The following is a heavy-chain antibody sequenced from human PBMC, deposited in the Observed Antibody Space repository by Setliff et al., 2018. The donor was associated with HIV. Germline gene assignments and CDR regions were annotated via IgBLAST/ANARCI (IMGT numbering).Heavy chain of an antibody. CDR1: GGSISSGGYY. J-gene: IGHJ6*03. CDR2: IYYSGST. D-gene: IGHD2-15*01. Sequence: KPSETLSLTCTVSGGSISSGGYYWSWIRQHPGKGLEWIGYIYYSGSTDYNPSLKSRVTMSLDTSKKHFSLKLKSVTAADTAVYYCALTGHRLLRGYMDVWGKGTTVTVSS. CDR3: ALTGHRLLRGYMDV. V-gene: IGHV4-31*03.